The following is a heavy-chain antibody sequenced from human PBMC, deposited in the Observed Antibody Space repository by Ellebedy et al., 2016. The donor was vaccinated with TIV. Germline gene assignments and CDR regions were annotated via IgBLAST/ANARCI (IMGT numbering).Heavy chain of an antibody. V-gene: IGHV1-2*02. CDR3: ARDPVIAARPWVYYYGMDV. CDR2: INPNSGGT. CDR1: GYTFTGYY. J-gene: IGHJ6*02. Sequence: ASVKVSCKASGYTFTGYYMHWVRQAPGQGLEWMGWINPNSGGTNYAQKLQGRVTMTTDTSTRTAYMELRSLRSDDTAVYYCARDPVIAARPWVYYYGMDVWGQGTTVTVSS. D-gene: IGHD6-6*01.